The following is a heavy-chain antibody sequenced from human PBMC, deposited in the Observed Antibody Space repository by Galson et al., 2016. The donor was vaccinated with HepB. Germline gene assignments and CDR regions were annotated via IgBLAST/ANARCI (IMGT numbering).Heavy chain of an antibody. CDR2: VWPGDSDA. D-gene: IGHD2-2*01. CDR1: GNTFANYW. J-gene: IGHJ6*02. Sequence: QSGAEVKKPGESLRISCKGSGNTFANYWIGWVRQMPGKSLEWMGIVWPGDSDARYSPSFQGRVTISADNSISTAYLQWSSLEASDTAIYYCARRNTATTLKGVPADTVYGMDVWGQGTTVTVSS. CDR3: ARRNTATTLKGVPADTVYGMDV. V-gene: IGHV5-51*01.